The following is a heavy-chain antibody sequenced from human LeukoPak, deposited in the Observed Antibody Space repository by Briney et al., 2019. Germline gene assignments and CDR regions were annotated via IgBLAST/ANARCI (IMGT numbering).Heavy chain of an antibody. J-gene: IGHJ4*02. Sequence: SETLSLTCAVSPLSVTNCYWSWIRQPPGKGLEWIGYIYYTGNTNYNPSLKSRVTLSLDTSKNQFSLRLNSVTATDTAVYYCARHASYFYSSPYADWGQGTLVTVSS. CDR3: ARHASYFYSSPYAD. D-gene: IGHD3-22*01. V-gene: IGHV4-59*08. CDR1: PLSVTNCY. CDR2: IYYTGNT.